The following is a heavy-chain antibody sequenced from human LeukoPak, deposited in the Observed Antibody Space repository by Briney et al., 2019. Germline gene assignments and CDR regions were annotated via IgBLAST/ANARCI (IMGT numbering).Heavy chain of an antibody. Sequence: SVKVSCKASGGTFSSYAISWVRQAPGQGLEWMGGIIPIFGTANYAQKFQGRVTITADESTSTAYMELSSLRSEDTAVYYCARTPPVVPAAQGPHDAFDIWGQGTMVTVSS. CDR3: ARTPPVVPAAQGPHDAFDI. CDR1: GGTFSSYA. D-gene: IGHD2-2*01. J-gene: IGHJ3*02. CDR2: IIPIFGTA. V-gene: IGHV1-69*01.